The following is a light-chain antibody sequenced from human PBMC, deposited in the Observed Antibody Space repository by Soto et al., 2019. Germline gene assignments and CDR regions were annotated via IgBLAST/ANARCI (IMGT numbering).Light chain of an antibody. J-gene: IGLJ1*01. V-gene: IGLV1-40*01. CDR2: GNS. CDR1: SSNIGAGYD. Sequence: QSVPTQPPSVSGAPGQRVTISCTGSSSNIGAGYDVHWYQHLPGTAPKLLIYGNSNRPSGVPDRFSGSKSGTSASLAITGLQAEDEADYYCQSYDSSLSTYVFATGTKLTVL. CDR3: QSYDSSLSTYV.